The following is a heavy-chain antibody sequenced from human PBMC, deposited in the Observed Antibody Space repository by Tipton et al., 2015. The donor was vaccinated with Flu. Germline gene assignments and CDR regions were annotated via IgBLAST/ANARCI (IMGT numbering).Heavy chain of an antibody. D-gene: IGHD3-3*01. CDR1: GFTFSDYY. V-gene: IGHV3-11*01. Sequence: SLRLSCAASGFTFSDYYMSWIRQAPGKGLEWVSYISSSGSTIYYADSVKGRFTISRDNAKNSLYLQMNSLRAEDTAVYYCARRFTISQHGFDPWGQGTLVTVSS. J-gene: IGHJ5*02. CDR2: ISSSGSTI. CDR3: ARRFTISQHGFDP.